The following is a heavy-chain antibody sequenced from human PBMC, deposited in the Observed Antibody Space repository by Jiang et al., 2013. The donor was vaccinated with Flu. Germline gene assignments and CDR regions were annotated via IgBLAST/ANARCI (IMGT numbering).Heavy chain of an antibody. D-gene: IGHD3-10*01. CDR3: ARGTDYFDSGTHVHHYMDV. CDR1: GYTFTHYY. CDR2: ISAYDGHT. J-gene: IGHJ6*03. Sequence: GAEVKKPGASVKVSCKASGYTFTHYYIHWVRQAPGQGLEWVGWISAYDGHTNYAQNLQGRVTMTIDTSTSTAYMALRSLRSDDTAVYYCARGTDYFDSGTHVHHYMDVWGKGTTVTVSS. V-gene: IGHV1-18*01.